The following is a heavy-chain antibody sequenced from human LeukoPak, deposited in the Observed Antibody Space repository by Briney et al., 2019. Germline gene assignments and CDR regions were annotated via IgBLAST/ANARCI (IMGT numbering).Heavy chain of an antibody. J-gene: IGHJ4*02. V-gene: IGHV3-48*01. Sequence: GSLRLSCAASGFTFSSYSMNWVRQAPGKGLEWVSYISSSTSTIYYADSVKGRFTISRDNAKNSLYLQMNSLRAEDTAVYYCASSRLGGYFDSWGQGTLVTVSS. CDR3: ASSRLGGYFDS. D-gene: IGHD3-16*01. CDR2: ISSSTSTI. CDR1: GFTFSSYS.